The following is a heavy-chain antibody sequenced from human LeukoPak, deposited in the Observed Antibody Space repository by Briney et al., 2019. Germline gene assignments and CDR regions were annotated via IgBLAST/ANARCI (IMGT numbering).Heavy chain of an antibody. D-gene: IGHD2-15*01. CDR1: GYTFTSYG. Sequence: GASVKVSCKASGYTFTSYGISWVRQAPGQGLERMGWISAYNGNTNYAQKLQGRVTMTTDTSTSTAYMELRSLRSDDTAVYYCARGGSAIHYYYYMDVWGKGTTVTVSS. J-gene: IGHJ6*03. CDR2: ISAYNGNT. CDR3: ARGGSAIHYYYYMDV. V-gene: IGHV1-18*01.